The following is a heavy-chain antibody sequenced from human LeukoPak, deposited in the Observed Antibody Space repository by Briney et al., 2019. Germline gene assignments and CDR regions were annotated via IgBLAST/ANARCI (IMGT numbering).Heavy chain of an antibody. CDR2: ISHTGLT. CDR3: ARVPDITARPCDT. Sequence: SETLSLTCAASGGSFSGYNWTLIRQTPGKGLEWIGEISHTGLTRSNPSLKSRVTIFVDSSKKQFSLRMTSVTAADTGVYYCARVPDITARPCDTWGPGTLVTVSS. V-gene: IGHV4-34*01. J-gene: IGHJ5*02. CDR1: GGSFSGYN. D-gene: IGHD1-1*01.